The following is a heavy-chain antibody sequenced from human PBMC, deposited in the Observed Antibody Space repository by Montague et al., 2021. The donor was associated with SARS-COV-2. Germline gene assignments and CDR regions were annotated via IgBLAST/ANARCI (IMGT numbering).Heavy chain of an antibody. J-gene: IGHJ6*01. D-gene: IGHD2-15*01. CDR1: GYSFISYT. Sequence: SVKVSFKASGYSFISYTMYWVRQAPGQGLEWMGWINTNTGNPTYAQGFTGRFVFSLDTSVSTANLQISSLKAEDTAVYYCARGGGSYGMDVWGQGTTVTVSS. CDR3: ARGGGSYGMDV. V-gene: IGHV7-4-1*02. CDR2: INTNTGNP.